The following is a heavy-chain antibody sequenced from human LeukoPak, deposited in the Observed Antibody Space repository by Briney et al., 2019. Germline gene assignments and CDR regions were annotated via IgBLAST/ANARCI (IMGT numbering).Heavy chain of an antibody. CDR3: AKVTDYDFWSQGYGMDV. CDR1: GFTFSSYG. CDR2: ISYDGSNK. D-gene: IGHD3-3*01. Sequence: GGSLRLSCAASGFTFSSYGMLWVRQAPGKGLEWVAVISYDGSNKYYADSVKGRFTISRDNSKNTLYLQMNSLRAEDTAVYYCAKVTDYDFWSQGYGMDVWGQGTTVTVSS. J-gene: IGHJ6*02. V-gene: IGHV3-30*18.